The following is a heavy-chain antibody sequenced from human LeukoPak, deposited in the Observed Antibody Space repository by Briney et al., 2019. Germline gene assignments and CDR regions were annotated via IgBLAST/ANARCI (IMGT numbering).Heavy chain of an antibody. CDR3: ARNLRYCSSTSCYLYYYGMDV. Sequence: PSETLSLTCAVYGGSFSGYYWSWIRQPPGKGLEWIGEIKHSGSTNYNPSLKSRVAISVDTSKNQFSLKLSSVTAADTAVYYCARNLRYCSSTSCYLYYYGMDVWGKGTTVTVSS. CDR1: GGSFSGYY. D-gene: IGHD2-2*01. V-gene: IGHV4-34*01. CDR2: IKHSGST. J-gene: IGHJ6*04.